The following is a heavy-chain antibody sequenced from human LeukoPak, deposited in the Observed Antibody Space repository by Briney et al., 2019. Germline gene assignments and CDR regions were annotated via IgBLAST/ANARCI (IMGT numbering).Heavy chain of an antibody. V-gene: IGHV4-34*01. CDR2: INHSGST. CDR3: ARGMGYCSSTSCLGWFDP. CDR1: GGSFSSYY. D-gene: IGHD2-2*01. J-gene: IGHJ5*02. Sequence: SETLSLTCAVYGGSFSSYYWSWIRQPPGKGLEWIGEINHSGSTNYNPSLKSRVTISVDTSKNQFSLKLSSVTAADTAVYYCARGMGYCSSTSCLGWFDPWGQGTLVTVSS.